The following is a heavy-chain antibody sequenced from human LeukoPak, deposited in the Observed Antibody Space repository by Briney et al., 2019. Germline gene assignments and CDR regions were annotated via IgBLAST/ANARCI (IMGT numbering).Heavy chain of an antibody. CDR1: GGSFSGYY. D-gene: IGHD2-2*01. J-gene: IGHJ5*02. CDR2: INHSGST. CDR3: ARTIVVVPAADKSGWFDP. Sequence: SETLSLTCAVYGGSFSGYYWSWIRQPPGKGLEWIGEINHSGSTNYNPSLKSRVTISVDTSKNQFSLKLSSVTAADTAVYYCARTIVVVPAADKSGWFDPWGQGTLATVSS. V-gene: IGHV4-34*01.